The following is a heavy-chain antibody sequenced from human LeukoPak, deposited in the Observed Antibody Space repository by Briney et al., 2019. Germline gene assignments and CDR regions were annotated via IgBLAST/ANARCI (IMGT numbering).Heavy chain of an antibody. CDR3: TTSSGWYSLNY. D-gene: IGHD1-26*01. Sequence: SETLSLTCAVSGDSISSALWWNWVRQPPGKGLDWIGEISRDGSTTYNPSLKNRVTISKDNSKNQFSLKLNSVTAADTAVYYCTTSSGWYSLNYWGQGVLITVSS. CDR2: ISRDGST. V-gene: IGHV4-4*02. J-gene: IGHJ4*02. CDR1: GDSISSALW.